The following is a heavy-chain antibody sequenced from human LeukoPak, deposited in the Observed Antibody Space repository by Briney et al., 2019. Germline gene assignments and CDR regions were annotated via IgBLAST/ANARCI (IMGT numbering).Heavy chain of an antibody. CDR1: GFTFSTYC. CDR3: ARDYNNGWTFDY. J-gene: IGHJ4*02. Sequence: GGSVRLSCAASGFTFSTYCMHLVRQAPWKGLMWVSRINSDGRSTTYADSVKGRFIISRDNAKNTLYLQMNSVRAEDTAVYYCARDYNNGWTFDYWGQGALVTVSS. V-gene: IGHV3-74*01. CDR2: INSDGRST. D-gene: IGHD6-19*01.